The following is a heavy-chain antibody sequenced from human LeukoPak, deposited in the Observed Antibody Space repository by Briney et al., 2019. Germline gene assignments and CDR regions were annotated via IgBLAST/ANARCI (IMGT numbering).Heavy chain of an antibody. J-gene: IGHJ6*02. D-gene: IGHD1-26*01. CDR3: AKTLGSGSYSSAHCGMDV. V-gene: IGHV1-69*02. CDR1: GGTFSSYT. CDR2: IIPILGIA. Sequence: ASVKVSCKASGGTFSSYTISWVRQAPGQGLEWKGRIIPILGIANYAQKFQGRVTITADKSTSTAYMELSSLRSEDTAVYYCAKTLGSGSYSSAHCGMDVWGQGTTVTVSS.